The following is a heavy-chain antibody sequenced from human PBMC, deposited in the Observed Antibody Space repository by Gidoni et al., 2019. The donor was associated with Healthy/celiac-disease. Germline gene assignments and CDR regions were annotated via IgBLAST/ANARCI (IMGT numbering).Heavy chain of an antibody. CDR2: IIPILGIA. V-gene: IGHV1-69*04. J-gene: IGHJ6*03. Sequence: QVQLVQSGAEVKKPGSSVKVSCQASGGTFSSYAISWVRQAPGQGLEWMGRIIPILGIANYAQKFQGRVTITADKSTSTAYMELSSLRSEDTAVYYCARVGGYAPGYYYMDVWGKGTTVTVSS. D-gene: IGHD5-12*01. CDR3: ARVGGYAPGYYYMDV. CDR1: GGTFSSYA.